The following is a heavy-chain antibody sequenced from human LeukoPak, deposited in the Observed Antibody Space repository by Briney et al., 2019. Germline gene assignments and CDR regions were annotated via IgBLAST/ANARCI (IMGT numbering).Heavy chain of an antibody. CDR1: GFTFTSSA. D-gene: IGHD5-18*01. CDR3: ARDIGRGYSYGSEGDAFDI. Sequence: ASVKVSCKASGFTFTSSAVQWVRQARGQRLEWIGWIVVGSGNTNYAQKFQERVTITRDMSTSTAYMELSSLRSEDTAVYYCARDIGRGYSYGSEGDAFDIWGQGTMVTVSS. J-gene: IGHJ3*02. CDR2: IVVGSGNT. V-gene: IGHV1-58*01.